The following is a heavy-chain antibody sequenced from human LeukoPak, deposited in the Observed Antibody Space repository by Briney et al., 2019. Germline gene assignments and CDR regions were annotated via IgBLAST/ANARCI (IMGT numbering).Heavy chain of an antibody. Sequence: GGSLRLSCAASGFTFSEAWMHWVRQAPGEGLVWVSRINNDGSTTRYADSVKGRFTVSRDNAKNTLYLQMNSLRAEDTAVYYCARVSGPGMNEYFHLWGQGTLVTVSS. CDR3: ARVSGPGMNEYFHL. D-gene: IGHD3-10*01. J-gene: IGHJ1*01. CDR2: INNDGSTT. V-gene: IGHV3-74*01. CDR1: GFTFSEAW.